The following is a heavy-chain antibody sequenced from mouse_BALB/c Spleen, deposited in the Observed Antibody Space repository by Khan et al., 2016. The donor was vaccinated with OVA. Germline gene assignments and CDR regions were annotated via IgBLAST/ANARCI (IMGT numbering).Heavy chain of an antibody. CDR2: IDPENGNT. CDR1: GFNITDYY. D-gene: IGHD2-3*01. V-gene: IGHV14-1*02. CDR3: PRSILHYFDY. J-gene: IGHJ2*01. Sequence: VQLQQSGAELVRPGALVKLSCKASGFNITDYYIHWVKQRPEQGLEWIGWIDPENGNTVYDTRFKGKASITVATSSNTAYIQLSSLTSEDTVVCYCPRSILHYFDYWGQGTTLTVSS.